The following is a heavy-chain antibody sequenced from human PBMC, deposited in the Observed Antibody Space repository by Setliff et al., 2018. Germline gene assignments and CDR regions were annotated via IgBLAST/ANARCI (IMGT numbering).Heavy chain of an antibody. CDR1: GASLRSGSAY. J-gene: IGHJ6*02. D-gene: IGHD3-3*01. V-gene: IGHV4-61*02. Sequence: SETLSLTCTVSGASLRSGSAYWGWLRQSAGKGLEWIGRVYTDGTTNYSPSLKSRVTISADTSKNHFSLRMTSVTAADTAVDYCARLSWNGLRYFGLDVWGQGTTVTVSS. CDR3: ARLSWNGLRYFGLDV. CDR2: VYTDGTT.